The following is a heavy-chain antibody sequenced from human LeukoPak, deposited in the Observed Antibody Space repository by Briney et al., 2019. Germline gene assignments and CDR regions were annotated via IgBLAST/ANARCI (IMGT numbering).Heavy chain of an antibody. D-gene: IGHD2-2*01. V-gene: IGHV4-4*07. CDR1: GGSFSGYY. Sequence: SETLSLTCAVYGGSFSGYYWSWIRQPAGKGLEWIGRIYTSGSTNYNPSLKSRVTMSVDTSKSQFSLKLSSVTAADTAVYYCARDLFLGGYCSSTSCPWGWWFDPWGQGTLVTVSS. CDR3: ARDLFLGGYCSSTSCPWGWWFDP. CDR2: IYTSGST. J-gene: IGHJ5*02.